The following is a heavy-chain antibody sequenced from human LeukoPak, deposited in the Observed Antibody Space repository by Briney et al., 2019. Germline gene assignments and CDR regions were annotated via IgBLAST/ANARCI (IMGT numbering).Heavy chain of an antibody. CDR3: ARTQKLRYFDWLMDY. CDR2: IYYSGST. Sequence: PSETLSPTCTVSGGSISSYYWSWIRQPPGKGLEWIGYIYYSGSTNYNPSLKSRVTISVDTSKNQFSLKLSSVTAADTAVYYCARTQKLRYFDWLMDYWGQGTLVTVSS. D-gene: IGHD3-9*01. CDR1: GGSISSYY. V-gene: IGHV4-59*01. J-gene: IGHJ4*02.